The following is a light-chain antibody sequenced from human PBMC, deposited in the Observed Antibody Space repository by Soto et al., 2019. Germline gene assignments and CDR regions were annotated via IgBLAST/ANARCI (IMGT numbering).Light chain of an antibody. CDR3: SSYTTTSTLRV. J-gene: IGLJ3*02. Sequence: QSALTQPASVSGSPGQSITISCTGTSSDVGGHNYVSWYQQHPGKAPKLLIYEVRVRPSGVAIRFSGSKSANTASLTISGLQAEDEAEYYCSSYTTTSTLRVFGGGTKVTVL. CDR2: EVR. CDR1: SSDVGGHNY. V-gene: IGLV2-14*01.